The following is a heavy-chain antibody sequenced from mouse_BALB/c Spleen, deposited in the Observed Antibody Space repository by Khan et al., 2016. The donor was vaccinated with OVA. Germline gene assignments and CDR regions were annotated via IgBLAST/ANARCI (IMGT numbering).Heavy chain of an antibody. CDR2: IFPNNGDT. V-gene: IGHV1S29*02. CDR1: AYILTDYI. J-gene: IGHJ3*01. Sequence: IQLVQSGPELVKPGPSVKISCRASAYILTDYILNWVKPSHGKSLEWIGYIFPNNGDTGYNQKFKTKVTLNVDLSSNTAYMELRSLTSEDSAVCCCGRSGFGSFAYWGQGTLVTVSA. CDR3: GRSGFGSFAY.